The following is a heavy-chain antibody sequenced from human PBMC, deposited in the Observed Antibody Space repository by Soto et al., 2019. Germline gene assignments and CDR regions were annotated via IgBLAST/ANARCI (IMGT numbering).Heavy chain of an antibody. Sequence: EGSLRLSCAASGFTFSSYAMSWVRQAPGKGLEWVSAISGSGGSTYYADSVKGRFTISRDNSKNTLYLQMNSLRAEETAVYYCAKEKIRGGSSSRGEFDYWGQGTLVTVSS. CDR2: ISGSGGST. CDR1: GFTFSSYA. J-gene: IGHJ4*02. CDR3: AKEKIRGGSSSRGEFDY. V-gene: IGHV3-23*01. D-gene: IGHD6-6*01.